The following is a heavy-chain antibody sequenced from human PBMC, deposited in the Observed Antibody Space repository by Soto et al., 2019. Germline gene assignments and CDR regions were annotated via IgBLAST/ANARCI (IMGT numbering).Heavy chain of an antibody. Sequence: SETLSLTCTVSGGSISSYYWSWIRQPAGKGLEWIGRIYTSGSTNYNPSLKSRVTISVDTSKNQFSLKLSSVTAADAAVYYCAGEAYSRDYFDYWGQGTLVTVSS. J-gene: IGHJ4*02. CDR3: AGEAYSRDYFDY. D-gene: IGHD6-13*01. CDR1: GGSISSYY. CDR2: IYTSGST. V-gene: IGHV4-4*07.